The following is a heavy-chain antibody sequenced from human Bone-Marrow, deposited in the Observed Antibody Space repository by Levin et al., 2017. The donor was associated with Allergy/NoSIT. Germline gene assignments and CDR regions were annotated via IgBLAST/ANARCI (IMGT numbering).Heavy chain of an antibody. CDR3: ARMEHYYDTSSYFTQP. J-gene: IGHJ5*02. Sequence: ASVKVSCKASGYTFIDYGISWVRQATGQGLEWMGWISADIGGTNYAQKLQGRVTLTTDTSTSTAYMELRSLRSDDTAVYYCARMEHYYDTSSYFTQPWGQGTLVTVSS. CDR1: GYTFIDYG. V-gene: IGHV1-18*01. CDR2: ISADIGGT. D-gene: IGHD3-22*01.